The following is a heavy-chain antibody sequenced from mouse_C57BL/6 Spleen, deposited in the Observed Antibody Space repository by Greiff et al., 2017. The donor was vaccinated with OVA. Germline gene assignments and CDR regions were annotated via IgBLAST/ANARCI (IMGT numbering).Heavy chain of an antibody. Sequence: EVQLQQSGPELVKPGASVKISCKASGYTFTDYYMNWVKQSHGKSLEWIGDINPNNGGTSYNQKFKGKATLTVDKSSSTAYMELRSLTSEDSAVYYCARTFYYYGRSSFDDWGQGTTLTVSS. CDR2: INPNNGGT. CDR1: GYTFTDYY. CDR3: ARTFYYYGRSSFDD. V-gene: IGHV1-26*01. J-gene: IGHJ2*01. D-gene: IGHD1-1*01.